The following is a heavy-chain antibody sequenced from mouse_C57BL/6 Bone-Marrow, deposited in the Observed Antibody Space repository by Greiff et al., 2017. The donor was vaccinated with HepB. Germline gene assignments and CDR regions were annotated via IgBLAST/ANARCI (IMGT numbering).Heavy chain of an antibody. CDR1: GFNIKDDY. J-gene: IGHJ4*01. CDR2: IDPENGDT. CDR3: TTLGAYAMDY. Sequence: VQLKQSGAELVRPGASVKLSCTASGFNIKDDYMHWVKQRPEQGLEWIGWIDPENGDTEYASKFQGNATITADTSSNTAYLQLSSLTSEDTAVYYCTTLGAYAMDYWGQGTSVTVSS. V-gene: IGHV14-4*01.